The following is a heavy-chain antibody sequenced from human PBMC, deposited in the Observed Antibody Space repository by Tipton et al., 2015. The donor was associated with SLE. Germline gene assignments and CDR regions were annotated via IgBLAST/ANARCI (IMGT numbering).Heavy chain of an antibody. CDR1: GGSFSGYY. D-gene: IGHD3-9*01. CDR3: ARGGYYDILTGYYETFDC. CDR2: INHSGST. J-gene: IGHJ4*02. V-gene: IGHV4-34*01. Sequence: LRLSCAVYGGSFSGYYWSWIRQPPGKGLEWIGEINHSGSTNYNPSLKSRVTISVDTSKNQFSLKLNSVTAADTAVYYCARGGYYDILTGYYETFDCWGQGTLVTVSS.